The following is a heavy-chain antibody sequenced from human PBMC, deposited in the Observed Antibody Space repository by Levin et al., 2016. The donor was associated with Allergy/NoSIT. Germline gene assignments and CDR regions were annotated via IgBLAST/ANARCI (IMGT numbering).Heavy chain of an antibody. CDR2: IYYSGST. CDR1: GGSISTYY. Sequence: SETLSLTCTVSGGSISTYYWSWIRQPPGKGLECIGYIYYSGSTNYNPSLKSRVTISVDTSKNQFSLKLSSVTAADTAVYYCARVGRDGYRHFDYWGQGTLVTVSS. J-gene: IGHJ4*02. CDR3: ARVGRDGYRHFDY. V-gene: IGHV4-59*01. D-gene: IGHD5-24*01.